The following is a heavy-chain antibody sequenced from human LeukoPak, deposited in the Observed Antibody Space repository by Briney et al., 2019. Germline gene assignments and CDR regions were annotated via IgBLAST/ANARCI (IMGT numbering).Heavy chain of an antibody. V-gene: IGHV4-59*01. Sequence: PSETLSLTCTVSGGSISSYYWSWIRQPPGKGLEWIGYIYYSGSTYYNPSLKSRVTISVDTSKNQFSLKVNSVTAADTAVYYCARTKPLDPFDFWGQGTLVTVSS. CDR3: ARTKPLDPFDF. J-gene: IGHJ3*01. CDR2: IYYSGST. CDR1: GGSISSYY.